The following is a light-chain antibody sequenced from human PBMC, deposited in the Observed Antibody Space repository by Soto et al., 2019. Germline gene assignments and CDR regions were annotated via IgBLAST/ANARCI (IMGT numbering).Light chain of an antibody. J-gene: IGKJ1*01. CDR1: QSVSSTY. CDR3: QQVNTSPWT. Sequence: EIVLTQSPGTLSLSPGERATLSCRASQSVSSTYLAWYQQKPGQAPRLLIYGASNRATGVPDRFSGSGSGTDFTLTISRLEPEDFAVYYCQQVNTSPWTFGQGTEVEIK. V-gene: IGKV3-20*01. CDR2: GAS.